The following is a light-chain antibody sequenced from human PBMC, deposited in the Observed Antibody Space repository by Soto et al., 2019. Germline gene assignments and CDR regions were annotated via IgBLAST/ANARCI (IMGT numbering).Light chain of an antibody. CDR1: SSNIGAGYD. V-gene: IGLV1-40*01. Sequence: QAVVTQPPSVSGAAGRRVTISCTGRSSNIGAGYDVHWYQQLPGTAPKLLIYGNSNRPSGVPDRFSGSKSGTSASLAITGLQAEDEAHYYCQSYDSSLSGSVFGGGTKVTVL. CDR3: QSYDSSLSGSV. CDR2: GNS. J-gene: IGLJ3*02.